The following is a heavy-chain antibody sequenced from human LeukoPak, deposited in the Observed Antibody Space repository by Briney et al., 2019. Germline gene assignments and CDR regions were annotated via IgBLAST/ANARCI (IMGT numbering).Heavy chain of an antibody. CDR3: AGRLGYCSSTSCYED. D-gene: IGHD2-2*01. Sequence: SVTVSFKASGGTFSSYAISWVRQAPGQGLEWMGRIIPILGIANYAQKFQGRVTITADKSTSTAYMELSSLRSEDTAVYYCAGRLGYCSSTSCYEDWGQGTLVTVSS. CDR1: GGTFSSYA. J-gene: IGHJ4*02. V-gene: IGHV1-69*04. CDR2: IIPILGIA.